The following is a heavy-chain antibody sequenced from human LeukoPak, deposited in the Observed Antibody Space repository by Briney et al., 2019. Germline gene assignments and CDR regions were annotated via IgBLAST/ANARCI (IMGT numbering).Heavy chain of an antibody. D-gene: IGHD2-21*01. CDR2: ISYDGSNK. CDR1: GFTFSSYA. Sequence: GGSLRLSCAASGFTFSSYAMHWVRQAPGKGLEWVAVISYDGSNKYYADSVKGRFTISRDNSKNTLYLQMNSLRAEDTAVYCCARVWWLPKYGMDVWGQGTTVTVSS. J-gene: IGHJ6*02. CDR3: ARVWWLPKYGMDV. V-gene: IGHV3-30-3*01.